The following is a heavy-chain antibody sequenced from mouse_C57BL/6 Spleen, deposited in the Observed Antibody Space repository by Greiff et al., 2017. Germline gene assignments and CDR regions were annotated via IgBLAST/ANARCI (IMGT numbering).Heavy chain of an antibody. CDR3: TRYPPLYDYAMDY. Sequence: QVQLKQSGAELVRPGASVTLSCKASGYTFTDYEMHWVKQTPVHGLEWIGAIDPETGGTAYNQKFKGKAILTADKSSSTAYMELRSLTSEDSAVYYCTRYPPLYDYAMDYWGQGTSVTVSS. CDR1: GYTFTDYE. V-gene: IGHV1-15*01. J-gene: IGHJ4*01. D-gene: IGHD2-3*01. CDR2: IDPETGGT.